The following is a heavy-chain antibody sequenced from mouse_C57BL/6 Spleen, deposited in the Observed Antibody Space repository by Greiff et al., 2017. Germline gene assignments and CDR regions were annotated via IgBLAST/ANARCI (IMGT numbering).Heavy chain of an antibody. CDR1: GYAFSSSW. Sequence: QVQLQQSGPELVKPGASVKISCKASGYAFSSSWMNWVKQRPGTGLEWIGRIYPGDGDTNYNGKFKGKATLTADKSSSTAYMQLSSLTSEDSAVYFCAREPAKGYAMDYWGQGTSVTVSS. CDR2: IYPGDGDT. D-gene: IGHD1-3*01. CDR3: AREPAKGYAMDY. V-gene: IGHV1-82*01. J-gene: IGHJ4*01.